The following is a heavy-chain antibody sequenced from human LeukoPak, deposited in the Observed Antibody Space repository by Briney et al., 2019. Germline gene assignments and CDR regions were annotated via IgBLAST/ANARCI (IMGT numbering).Heavy chain of an antibody. J-gene: IGHJ4*02. CDR1: GFTFSSYQ. D-gene: IGHD6-19*01. V-gene: IGHV3-48*03. CDR3: ARAADSSGWLVGY. Sequence: GGYLRLSCAASGFTFSSYQMIWVRQAPGKGLEWVSYISSSGGTIYQADSVKGRFTISRDNAKNSLYLQMNSLRAEDTAVYYCARAADSSGWLVGYWGQGALVTVSS. CDR2: ISSSGGTI.